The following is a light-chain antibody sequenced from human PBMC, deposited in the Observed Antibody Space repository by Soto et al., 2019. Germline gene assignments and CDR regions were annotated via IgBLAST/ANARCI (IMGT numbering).Light chain of an antibody. J-gene: IGLJ2*01. CDR1: SSNIGNYY. Sequence: QAVVTQPPSASGTPGQRVTISCSGSSSNIGNYYVYWYQQLPGTAPKLLIYKTNQRPSGVPDRFSGSKSGTSASLAISGLRSEDEADYYCASWDDSLSVLFGGGTKLTVL. CDR2: KTN. CDR3: ASWDDSLSVL. V-gene: IGLV1-47*01.